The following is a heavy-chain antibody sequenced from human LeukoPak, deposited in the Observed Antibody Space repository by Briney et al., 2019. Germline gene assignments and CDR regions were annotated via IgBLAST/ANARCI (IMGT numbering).Heavy chain of an antibody. D-gene: IGHD2-15*01. CDR1: GFTFSSYG. J-gene: IGHJ4*02. CDR3: AKGAPRYCSGGSCFLPFDY. CDR2: ISYDGSNK. Sequence: PGGSLRLSCAASGFTFSSYGMHWDRQAPGKGLEWVAVISYDGSNKYYADSVKGRFTISRDNSKNTLYLQMNSLRAEDTAVYYCAKGAPRYCSGGSCFLPFDYWGQGTLVTVSS. V-gene: IGHV3-30*18.